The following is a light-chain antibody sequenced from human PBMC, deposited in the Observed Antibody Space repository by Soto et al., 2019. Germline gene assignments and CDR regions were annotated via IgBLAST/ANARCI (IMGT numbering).Light chain of an antibody. CDR2: GVS. J-gene: IGKJ1*01. CDR3: QQYNNWPQT. Sequence: MTQSPSTLSASVGDRVTITCRASQSISSNLAWYQQKPGQAPRLLIYGVSTRATGVPGRFSGSGSGTDFTLTISSLQSEDFAVYSCQQYNNWPQTFGQGTKVEIK. CDR1: QSISSN. V-gene: IGKV3-15*01.